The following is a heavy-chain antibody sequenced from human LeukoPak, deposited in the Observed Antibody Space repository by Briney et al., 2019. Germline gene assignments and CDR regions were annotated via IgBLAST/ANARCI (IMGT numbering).Heavy chain of an antibody. D-gene: IGHD2-15*01. CDR3: ARRPSYSPTYFYFCGFDV. CDR1: GFTFSTHM. V-gene: IGHV3-23*01. J-gene: IGHJ6*02. CDR2: VANSGDET. Sequence: PGGTLRLSCAASGFTFSTHMMSWVRQLPGKGLEWVSSVANSGDETYYSDSVRGRFTSSRDNSKDILYLQMNSLTAEDTAVYYCARRPSYSPTYFYFCGFDVWGQGTAVTVSS.